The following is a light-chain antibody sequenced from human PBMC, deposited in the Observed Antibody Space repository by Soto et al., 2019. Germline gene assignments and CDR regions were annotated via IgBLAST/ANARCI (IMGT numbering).Light chain of an antibody. Sequence: EIVLTQSPGTLSLSPGERATLSCRASQSVRSMYLAWYQQKPGQAPRLLIYDASSRATDIPDRFSGSGSGTDFTLTISRLEPEDFAIYYCQQYGNALWTFGQGTKVIFK. J-gene: IGKJ1*01. CDR2: DAS. V-gene: IGKV3-20*01. CDR3: QQYGNALWT. CDR1: QSVRSMY.